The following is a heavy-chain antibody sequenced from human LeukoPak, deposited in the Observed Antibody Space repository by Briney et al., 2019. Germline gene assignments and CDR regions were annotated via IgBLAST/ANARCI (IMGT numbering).Heavy chain of an antibody. Sequence: SETLSLTCAVYGGSFSGYYWSWIRQPPGKGLEWIGEINHSGRTNYNPSLKSRVTISVDTSKNQFSLKLSSVTAADTAVYYCARCKVVRGPEGYYYYGMDVWGQGTTVTVSS. CDR1: GGSFSGYY. V-gene: IGHV4-34*01. D-gene: IGHD3-10*01. CDR2: INHSGRT. J-gene: IGHJ6*02. CDR3: ARCKVVRGPEGYYYYGMDV.